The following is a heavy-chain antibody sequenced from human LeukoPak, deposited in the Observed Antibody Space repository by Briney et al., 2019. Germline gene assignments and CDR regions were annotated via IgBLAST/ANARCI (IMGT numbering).Heavy chain of an antibody. CDR3: ARHRTSSEFDP. Sequence: GESLKISCKGSGYSFTSYWISWVRQMPGTGLEWMGRIDPSDSYTSYSPSFQGHVTISVDKPISTAYLQWSSLKASDTAMYYCARHRTSSEFDPWGQGTLVTVSS. D-gene: IGHD3/OR15-3a*01. CDR1: GYSFTSYW. J-gene: IGHJ5*02. CDR2: IDPSDSYT. V-gene: IGHV5-10-1*01.